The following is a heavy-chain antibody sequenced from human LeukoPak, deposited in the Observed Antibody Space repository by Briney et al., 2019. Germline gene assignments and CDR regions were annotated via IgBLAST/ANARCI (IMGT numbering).Heavy chain of an antibody. CDR2: IKQDESER. CDR3: ATYSGAHHKTFDD. V-gene: IGHV3-7*03. CDR1: GFTVSSNS. J-gene: IGHJ4*02. D-gene: IGHD1-26*01. Sequence: GGSLRLSCTVSGFTVSSNSMSWVRQAPGKGLEWVANIKQDESERDYVDSVKGRFTISRDNAENSLYLQMNSLRAEDTAVYYCATYSGAHHKTFDDWGQGTLVTVSS.